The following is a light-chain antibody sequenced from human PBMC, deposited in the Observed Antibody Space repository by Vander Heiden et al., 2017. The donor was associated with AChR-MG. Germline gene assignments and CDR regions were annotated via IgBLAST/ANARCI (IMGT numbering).Light chain of an antibody. CDR1: QSVSSN. CDR2: GAS. V-gene: IGKV3-15*01. J-gene: IGKJ1*01. CDR3: QQYHNWPRT. Sequence: EVVMTQSPATLSLSPGERATLSCRASQSVSSNLAWYQQSPGQAPRLLIYGASTRATGVPARFSGSGSGTEFTLSISSLHPEDSALYYCQQYHNWPRTFAQGTKVEIK.